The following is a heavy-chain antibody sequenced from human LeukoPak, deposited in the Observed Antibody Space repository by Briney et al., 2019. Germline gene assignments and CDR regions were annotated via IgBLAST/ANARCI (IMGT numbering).Heavy chain of an antibody. CDR2: LYTSVSS. V-gene: IGHV4-4*07. J-gene: IGHJ4*02. CDR3: ARVGDGYSLFDY. Sequence: SETLSLTCTVSGGSISSYYWSWIRQPAGKGLEWIGRLYTSVSSNYNPSLKSRVTISVDTSKNQFSLKLSSVTAADTAVYYCARVGDGYSLFDYWGQGTLVTVSS. D-gene: IGHD5-24*01. CDR1: GGSISSYY.